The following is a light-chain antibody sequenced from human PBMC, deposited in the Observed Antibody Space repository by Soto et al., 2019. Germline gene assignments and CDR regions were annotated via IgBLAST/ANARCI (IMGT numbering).Light chain of an antibody. CDR3: QQSYSTLGT. CDR2: AAS. CDR1: QSIRSY. V-gene: IGKV1-39*01. J-gene: IGKJ5*01. Sequence: DIQMTQSPSSLSASVGDRVTITCRASQSIRSYLNWYQQKPGKAPKLLIYAASSLQSGVPSRFSGSGSGTVLTLTISSLQPEDFATYFCQQSYSTLGTFGQGTRLEIK.